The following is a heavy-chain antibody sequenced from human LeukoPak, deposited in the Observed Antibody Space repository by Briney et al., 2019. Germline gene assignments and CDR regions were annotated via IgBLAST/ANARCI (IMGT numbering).Heavy chain of an antibody. CDR1: GYSFTTYG. CDR3: ARDQRWLQSAGFDY. J-gene: IGHJ4*02. D-gene: IGHD5-24*01. Sequence: ASVKVSCKASGYSFTTYGISWVRQAPGQGLEWMGWISANNGVTKYAQNLQGRVTLTTDTSTSTAYMELRSLRSDDTAVYYCARDQRWLQSAGFDYWGQGTLVTVSS. V-gene: IGHV1-18*04. CDR2: ISANNGVT.